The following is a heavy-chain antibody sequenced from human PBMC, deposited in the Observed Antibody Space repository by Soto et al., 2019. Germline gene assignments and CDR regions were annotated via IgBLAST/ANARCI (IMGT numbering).Heavy chain of an antibody. CDR3: ARVGSGGWYSYFDY. D-gene: IGHD6-19*01. Sequence: EVQLVESGGGLVKLGGTLRLSCAASGFTFSSYTMNWVRQAPGKGLEWVSSISSRSTYIYYADSLKGRFTISRDNAKNSLYLQMNSLRAEDTAVYYCARVGSGGWYSYFDYWGQGTLVIVSS. V-gene: IGHV3-21*01. CDR2: ISSRSTYI. CDR1: GFTFSSYT. J-gene: IGHJ4*02.